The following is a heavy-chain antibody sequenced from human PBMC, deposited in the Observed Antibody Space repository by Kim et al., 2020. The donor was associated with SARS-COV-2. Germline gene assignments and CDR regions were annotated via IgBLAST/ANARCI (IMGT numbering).Heavy chain of an antibody. CDR3: ARGGIIHSGWFQH. J-gene: IGHJ1*01. CDR1: GGSISSSSYY. D-gene: IGHD6-19*01. CDR2: IYYSGST. V-gene: IGHV4-39*01. Sequence: SETLSLTCTVSGGSISSSSYYWGWIRQPPGKGLEWIGSIYYSGSTYYNPSLKSRVTISVDTSKNQFSLKLSSVTAADTAVYYCARGGIIHSGWFQHWGQGTLVTVSS.